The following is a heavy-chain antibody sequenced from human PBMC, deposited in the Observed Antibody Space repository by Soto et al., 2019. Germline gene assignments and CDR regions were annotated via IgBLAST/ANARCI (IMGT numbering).Heavy chain of an antibody. V-gene: IGHV1-18*01. D-gene: IGHD3-22*01. CDR1: GYTFTSYG. CDR3: ARAVYYDSSGVRFDY. J-gene: IGHJ4*02. Sequence: GASVKVSCKASGYTFTSYGISWVRQAPGQGLEWMGWISAYNGNTNYAQKLQGRVTMTTDTSTSTAYMELRSLRSDDTAVYYCARAVYYDSSGVRFDYWGQGTLVTVSS. CDR2: ISAYNGNT.